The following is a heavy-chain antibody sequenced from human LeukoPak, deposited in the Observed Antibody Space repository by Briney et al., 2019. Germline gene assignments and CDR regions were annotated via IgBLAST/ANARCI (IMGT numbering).Heavy chain of an antibody. CDR2: ISGSRTTI. D-gene: IGHD6-19*01. J-gene: IGHJ3*02. V-gene: IGHV3-48*04. Sequence: GGSLRLSCAASGFTFSNYIMSWVRQAPGKGLEWVSYISGSRTTIYYADSVKGRFTISRDNAKNSLYLQANSLRAEDTAVYYCARDRRGKQWTLTGAFDIWGQGTMVTVSS. CDR1: GFTFSNYI. CDR3: ARDRRGKQWTLTGAFDI.